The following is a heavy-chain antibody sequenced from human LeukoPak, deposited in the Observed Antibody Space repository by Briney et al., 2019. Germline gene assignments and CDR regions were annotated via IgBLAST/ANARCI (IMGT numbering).Heavy chain of an antibody. CDR1: GFTFSSYS. J-gene: IGHJ5*02. CDR3: ARVSRFEYYH. D-gene: IGHD3-10*01. V-gene: IGHV3-48*01. Sequence: PGGSQRLSCAASGFTFSSYSMNWLRQAPGKGLEWVSYISSSSSTIYYADSVKGRFTISRDNAKNSLYLQMNSLRAEDTAVYYCARVSRFEYYHWGQGTLVTVSS. CDR2: ISSSSSTI.